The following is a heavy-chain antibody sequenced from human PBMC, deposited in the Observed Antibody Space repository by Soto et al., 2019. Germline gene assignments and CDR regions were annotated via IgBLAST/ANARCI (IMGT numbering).Heavy chain of an antibody. D-gene: IGHD3-9*01. Sequence: GGSLRLSCAASGFTFSSYSMNWVRQAPGKGLEWVSYISSSGSTIYYADSVKGRFTISRDNAKNSLYLQMNSLRAEDTAVYYCARDRLTGYYTSSDAFDIWGQGTMVTVSS. V-gene: IGHV3-48*01. CDR2: ISSSGSTI. CDR3: ARDRLTGYYTSSDAFDI. J-gene: IGHJ3*02. CDR1: GFTFSSYS.